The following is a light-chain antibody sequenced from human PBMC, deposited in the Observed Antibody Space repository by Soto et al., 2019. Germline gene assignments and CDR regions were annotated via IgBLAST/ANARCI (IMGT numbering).Light chain of an antibody. J-gene: IGKJ1*01. Sequence: EIVMTQSPAGLSVSXEDAATLSXXXSQSVHSRLAWYQQKPGQAPRLLIYGASTRATGTPPRFRGSGSGTEFTLTISSLQSEDFAVYYCQQYDDWPPWTFGPGTKVDIK. CDR3: QQYDDWPPWT. V-gene: IGKV3-15*01. CDR1: QSVHSR. CDR2: GAS.